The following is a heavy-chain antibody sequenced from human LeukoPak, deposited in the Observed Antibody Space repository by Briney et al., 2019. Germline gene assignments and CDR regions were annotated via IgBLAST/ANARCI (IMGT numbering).Heavy chain of an antibody. CDR2: ISYSGNT. CDR3: ARHCCSAPSKRVFDI. Sequence: SETLSLTCTVSGGSIISSDYHWGWVRQPPGKGLEWIGTISYSGNTDYNPSLRSRVTISVDASNNQISLRLGSVTAADTAIYHCARHCCSAPSKRVFDIWGQGTMVTVSS. CDR1: GGSIISSDYH. V-gene: IGHV4-39*01. D-gene: IGHD2-15*01. J-gene: IGHJ3*02.